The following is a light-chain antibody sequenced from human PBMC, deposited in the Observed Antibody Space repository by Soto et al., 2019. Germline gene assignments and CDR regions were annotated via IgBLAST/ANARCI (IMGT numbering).Light chain of an antibody. J-gene: IGKJ1*01. Sequence: DIVMTQSPDSLAVSLGERATINCKSSQSFLYSSNNKNSLAWYQQKPGQPPKLLLYWASTRESGVPDRFSGSGSGTDFTLTISSLQAEDVAVYYCQQYYSTPWTFGQGTKVDIK. CDR2: WAS. CDR3: QQYYSTPWT. CDR1: QSFLYSSNNKNS. V-gene: IGKV4-1*01.